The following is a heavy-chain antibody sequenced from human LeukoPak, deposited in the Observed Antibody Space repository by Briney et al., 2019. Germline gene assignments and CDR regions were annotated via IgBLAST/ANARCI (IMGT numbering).Heavy chain of an antibody. V-gene: IGHV3-11*04. CDR1: GFTFSDAW. CDR3: ARDDHDFWTGYYYYMDV. J-gene: IGHJ6*03. D-gene: IGHD3-3*01. Sequence: GGSLRLSCAASGFTFSDAWMNWVRQAPGKGLEWVSYISSSGSTIYYADSVKGRFTISRDNAKNSLYLQMNSLRAEDTAVYYCARDDHDFWTGYYYYMDVWGKGTTVTVSS. CDR2: ISSSGSTI.